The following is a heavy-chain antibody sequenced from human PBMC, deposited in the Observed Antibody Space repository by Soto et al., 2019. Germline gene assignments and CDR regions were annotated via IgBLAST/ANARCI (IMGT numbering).Heavy chain of an antibody. Sequence: EVQLVESGGGLVQPGGSLKLSCAASGFTFSGSAMHWVRQASGKGLEWVGLIRSRGNSYATSYAPSVKGRFTISRDDSKNTAYLQMNSLKSEDTAVYYCTRHSELRETYAFYYYMDVWGKGTTVTVSS. CDR1: GFTFSGSA. V-gene: IGHV3-73*01. J-gene: IGHJ6*03. CDR2: IRSRGNSYAT. D-gene: IGHD3-10*01. CDR3: TRHSELRETYAFYYYMDV.